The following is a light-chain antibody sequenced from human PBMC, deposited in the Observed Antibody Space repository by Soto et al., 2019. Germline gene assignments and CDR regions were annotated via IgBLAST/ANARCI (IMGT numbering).Light chain of an antibody. Sequence: EIVLTQSPGTLSLSPGERATLSCRASQSVTSSYLAWYQQRPGQAPRLLIYGASTRATGVPDRFSGSESGRDFTLTVSRLEPEDFAVYFCHQSGVSPYTFGQGTKLEIK. CDR3: HQSGVSPYT. V-gene: IGKV3-20*01. CDR2: GAS. J-gene: IGKJ2*01. CDR1: QSVTSSY.